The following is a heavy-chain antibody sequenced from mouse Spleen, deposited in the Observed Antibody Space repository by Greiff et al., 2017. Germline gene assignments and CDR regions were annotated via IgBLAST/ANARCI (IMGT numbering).Heavy chain of an antibody. CDR3: AKDLGRAMDH. V-gene: IGHV1-81*01. D-gene: IGHD4-1*01. J-gene: IGHJ4*01. CDR1: GYTFTSYG. CDR2: IYPRGGDT. Sequence: VQLQQSGAELARPGASVKLSCKASGYTFTSYGMSWVKQRPGQGLEWIGEIYPRGGDTYYNEKFKGKATLTADKSSSTAYMELRSLTSEDSAVLFLAKDLGRAMDHWGPGTSSTVPP.